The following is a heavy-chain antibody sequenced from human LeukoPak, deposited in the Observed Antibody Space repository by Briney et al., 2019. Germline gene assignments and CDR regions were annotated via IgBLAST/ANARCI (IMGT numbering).Heavy chain of an antibody. Sequence: SKTLSLTCTVSGGSISSGDYYWSWIRQPPGKGLEWIGYIYYSGSTYYNPSLKSRVTISVDTSKNQSSLKLSSVTAADTAVYYCARGDVLDYGDYPLEYWGQGTLVTVSS. CDR1: GGSISSGDYY. CDR2: IYYSGST. J-gene: IGHJ4*02. D-gene: IGHD4-17*01. V-gene: IGHV4-30-4*01. CDR3: ARGDVLDYGDYPLEY.